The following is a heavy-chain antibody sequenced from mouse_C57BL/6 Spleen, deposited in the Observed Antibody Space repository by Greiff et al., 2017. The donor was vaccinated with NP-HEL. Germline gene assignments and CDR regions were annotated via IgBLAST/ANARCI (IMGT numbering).Heavy chain of an antibody. V-gene: IGHV1-82*01. Sequence: QVQLQQSGPELVKPGASVKISCKASGYAFSSSWMNWVKQRPGKGLEWIGRIYPGDGDTNYNGKFKGKATLTADKSSSTAYMQLSSLTSEDSAVYFCARGPHYYGSSPYWYFDVWGTGTTVTVSS. CDR3: ARGPHYYGSSPYWYFDV. CDR2: IYPGDGDT. D-gene: IGHD1-1*01. J-gene: IGHJ1*03. CDR1: GYAFSSSW.